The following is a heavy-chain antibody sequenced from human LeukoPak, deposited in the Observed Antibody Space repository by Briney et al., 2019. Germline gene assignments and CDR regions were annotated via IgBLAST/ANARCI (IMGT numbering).Heavy chain of an antibody. CDR2: MNPNSGNT. Sequence: ASVKVSCKASGYTFTSYDINWVRQATGQGLEWMGWMNPNSGNTGYAQKFQGRVTITRNTSISTAYMELSSLRSEDTAVYYCARDYSSGWHEFDPWGQGTLVTVSS. J-gene: IGHJ5*02. CDR3: ARDYSSGWHEFDP. V-gene: IGHV1-8*03. D-gene: IGHD6-19*01. CDR1: GYTFTSYD.